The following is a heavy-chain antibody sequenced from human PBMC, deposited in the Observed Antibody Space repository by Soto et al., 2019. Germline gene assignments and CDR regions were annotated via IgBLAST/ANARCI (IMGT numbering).Heavy chain of an antibody. CDR1: GFTFSNYA. CDR3: AKDEEAELLFGVVTISRFDS. D-gene: IGHD3-3*01. J-gene: IGHJ4*02. V-gene: IGHV3-23*01. CDR2: ISGGGGST. Sequence: EVQLLESGGGLVQPGGSLRLSCAASGFTFSNYAMGWVRQAPGKGLEWVAGISGGGGSTYYADSVKGRFTISRDQSKNTLFLQMNSLGAEDTALYYWAKDEEAELLFGVVTISRFDSWGQGTLVTVSS.